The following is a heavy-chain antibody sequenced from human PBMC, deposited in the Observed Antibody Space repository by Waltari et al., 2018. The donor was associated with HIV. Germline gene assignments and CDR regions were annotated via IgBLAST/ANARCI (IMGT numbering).Heavy chain of an antibody. D-gene: IGHD3-10*01. CDR2: ISIYKGQT. J-gene: IGHJ4*02. CDR1: GYTFSNYG. CDR3: ARGENNEHDTTGSDH. V-gene: IGHV1-18*04. Sequence: QLHLVQSGAELRRPGASVRVSCKAAGYTFSNYGFTWVRQAPGQGLEWIGWISIYKGQTIYAPKFQDRIALTTDTRTSTTYLELRSLRSDDTALYYCARGENNEHDTTGSDHWGQGTLLTVSS.